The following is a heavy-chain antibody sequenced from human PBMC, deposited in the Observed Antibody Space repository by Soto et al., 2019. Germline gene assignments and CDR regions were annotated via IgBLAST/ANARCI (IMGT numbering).Heavy chain of an antibody. D-gene: IGHD4-17*01. Sequence: LRLSCAASGFTFSNYAMNWVRRAPGKGLEWIGYIYYSGSTNYNPSLKSRVTISVDTSKNQFSLKLSSVTAADTAVYYCARQNYGDYFDYWGQGTPVTVSS. J-gene: IGHJ4*02. CDR3: ARQNYGDYFDY. CDR1: GFTFSNYA. V-gene: IGHV4-59*01. CDR2: IYYSGST.